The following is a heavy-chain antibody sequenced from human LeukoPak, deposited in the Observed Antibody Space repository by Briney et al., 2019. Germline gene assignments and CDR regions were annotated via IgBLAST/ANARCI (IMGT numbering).Heavy chain of an antibody. Sequence: TGGSLRLSCAASGFTFSSYDMHWVRQATGKGLEWVSAIGTAGDTYYPGSVKGRFTISRENAKNSLYLQMNSLRAGDTAVYYCARGAYGDYTGRAFDIWGQGTMVTVSS. CDR1: GFTFSSYD. D-gene: IGHD4-17*01. J-gene: IGHJ3*02. CDR2: IGTAGDT. CDR3: ARGAYGDYTGRAFDI. V-gene: IGHV3-13*01.